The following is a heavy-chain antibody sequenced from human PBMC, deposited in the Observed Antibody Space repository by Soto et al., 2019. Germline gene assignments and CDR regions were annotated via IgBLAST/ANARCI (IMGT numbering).Heavy chain of an antibody. CDR1: GFSLSSSGSG. D-gene: IGHD1-26*01. CDR2: MYWDDDK. CDR3: AYRLYAGWLTGSDCDY. V-gene: IGHV2-5*02. J-gene: IGHJ4*02. Sequence: QITLKESGPTLVKPTQTLTLTFTFTGFSLSSSGSGVGWIRQPPPKALEWIAVMYWDDDKRYRPSLKSRLTIPKGTSKNQVVLKLTNMDPVDTAAYYCAYRLYAGWLTGSDCDYWGPGTLVTVSS.